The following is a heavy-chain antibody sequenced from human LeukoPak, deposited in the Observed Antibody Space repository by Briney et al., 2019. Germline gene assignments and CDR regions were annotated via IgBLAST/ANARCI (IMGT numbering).Heavy chain of an antibody. D-gene: IGHD3-22*01. CDR2: ISSSSSYI. CDR3: ARLYGSSGYYRLDY. V-gene: IGHV3-21*01. J-gene: IGHJ4*02. CDR1: GFTFSSYS. Sequence: PGGSLRLSCAASGFTFSSYSMNWVRQAPGKGLEWVSSISSSSSYIHYADSVKGRFTISRDNAKDSLYLQMNSLRAEDTAVYYCARLYGSSGYYRLDYWGQGTLVTVSS.